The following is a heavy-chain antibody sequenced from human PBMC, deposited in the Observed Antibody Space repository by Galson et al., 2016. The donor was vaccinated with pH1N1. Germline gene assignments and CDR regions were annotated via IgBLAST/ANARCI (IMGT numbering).Heavy chain of an antibody. Sequence: SLRLSCAASGFTFDDYAMHWVRQAPGKGLEWVSGISWNSGSIDYADYVKGRFTISRDNAKNSQYLQMNSLRAEDTALYYCAKAMGYYGPPSDPWGQGTLVTVSS. D-gene: IGHD3-10*01. V-gene: IGHV3-9*01. CDR3: AKAMGYYGPPSDP. CDR2: ISWNSGSI. J-gene: IGHJ5*02. CDR1: GFTFDDYA.